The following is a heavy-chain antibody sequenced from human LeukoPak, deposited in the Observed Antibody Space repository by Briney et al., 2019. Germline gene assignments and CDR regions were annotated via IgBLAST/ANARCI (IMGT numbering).Heavy chain of an antibody. D-gene: IGHD3-3*01. CDR3: ARESDWGYYAVTHFDY. V-gene: IGHV1-69*13. J-gene: IGHJ4*02. CDR1: GGTFSSYA. Sequence: SVKVSCKASGGTFSSYAISWVRQAPGQGLERMGGIIPIFGTANYAQKFQGRVTITADESTSTAYMELSSLRSEDTAVYYCARESDWGYYAVTHFDYWGQGTLVTVSS. CDR2: IIPIFGTA.